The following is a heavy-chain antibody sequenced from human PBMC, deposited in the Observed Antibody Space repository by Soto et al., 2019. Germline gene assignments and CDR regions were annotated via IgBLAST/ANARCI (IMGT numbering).Heavy chain of an antibody. CDR2: INNDGSRT. CDR1: GFTFSNYW. Sequence: EVQVVESGGALVQPGGSLRLSCAASGFTFSNYWMHWVRQVPGEGLVRVSSINNDGSRTWYADSVRGRIAMSRDNARNLVYLQMNSLRAEDTAVYYCGTTFEYWGQGALVTVSS. CDR3: GTTFEY. D-gene: IGHD1-26*01. V-gene: IGHV3-74*01. J-gene: IGHJ4*02.